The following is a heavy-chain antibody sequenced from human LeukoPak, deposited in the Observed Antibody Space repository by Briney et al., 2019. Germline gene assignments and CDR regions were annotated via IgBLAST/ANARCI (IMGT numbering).Heavy chain of an antibody. CDR1: SVSISSGGYY. D-gene: IGHD3-10*01. J-gene: IGHJ6*02. Sequence: SETLSLTCTVSSVSISSGGYYWSWIRQHPGKGLEWIGYIYYGGSTYNPSLKSRVAISVDTSKNQFFLKLSSVTAADTAVYYCARYSGNPSYYGMDVWGQGTTVTVSS. V-gene: IGHV4-31*03. CDR2: IYYGGST. CDR3: ARYSGNPSYYGMDV.